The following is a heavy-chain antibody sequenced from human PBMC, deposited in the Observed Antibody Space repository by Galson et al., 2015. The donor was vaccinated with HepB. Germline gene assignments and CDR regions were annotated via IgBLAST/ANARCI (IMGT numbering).Heavy chain of an antibody. V-gene: IGHV3-7*03. Sequence: SPRLPCAVSGFSLSNYWMTWVRQAPGKGLEWVANIKQDGSEQYYVGSVKGRFTISRDNAKNSLYLQMNSLRAEDTAVYYCAGDRLHGGAPTLDYWGQGALVTVSS. J-gene: IGHJ4*02. D-gene: IGHD2-21*01. CDR3: AGDRLHGGAPTLDY. CDR1: GFSLSNYW. CDR2: IKQDGSEQ.